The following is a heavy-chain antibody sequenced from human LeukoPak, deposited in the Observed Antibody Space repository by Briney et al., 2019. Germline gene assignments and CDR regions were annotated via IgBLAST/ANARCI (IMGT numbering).Heavy chain of an antibody. CDR3: AKDSVVVVPAARDY. J-gene: IGHJ4*02. Sequence: GGSLRLSCAASRLTFRIYAMSWVRQAPGKGLEWVSAISGSGGSTYYADSVKGRFTISRDNSKNTLYLQMNSLRDEVTAVSYCAKDSVVVVPAARDYWGQGTLVTVSS. CDR1: RLTFRIYA. V-gene: IGHV3-23*01. CDR2: ISGSGGST. D-gene: IGHD2-2*01.